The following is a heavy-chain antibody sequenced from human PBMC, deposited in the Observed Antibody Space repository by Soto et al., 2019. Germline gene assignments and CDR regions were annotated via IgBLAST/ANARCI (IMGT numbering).Heavy chain of an antibody. CDR3: AKYLTPLRFLGDDFDI. D-gene: IGHD3-3*01. Sequence: GSLRLSCAASGFTFSSYGMHWVRQAPGKGLEWVAVISYDGSNKYYADSVKGRFTISRDNSKNTLYLQMNSLRAEDTAVYYCAKYLTPLRFLGDDFDIWGQGTMVTVSS. J-gene: IGHJ3*02. CDR2: ISYDGSNK. V-gene: IGHV3-30*18. CDR1: GFTFSSYG.